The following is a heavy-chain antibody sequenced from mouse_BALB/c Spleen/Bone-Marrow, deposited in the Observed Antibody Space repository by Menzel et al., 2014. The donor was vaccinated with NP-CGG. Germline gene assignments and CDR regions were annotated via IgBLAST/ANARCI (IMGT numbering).Heavy chain of an antibody. J-gene: IGHJ3*01. CDR3: ARHAYYDQTEVSFVY. Sequence: EVKVVESGGGLVKSGGSLKLSCAASGFSFNSYGMSWVRQTPEKRLEWVATISGGGSYTFYPDSVKGRFTISRDNAKNNRYLQLSSLRSEDTALYYCARHAYYDQTEVSFVYWGQGTLVTVSA. V-gene: IGHV5-9-2*01. CDR1: GFSFNSYG. D-gene: IGHD2-4*01. CDR2: ISGGGSYT.